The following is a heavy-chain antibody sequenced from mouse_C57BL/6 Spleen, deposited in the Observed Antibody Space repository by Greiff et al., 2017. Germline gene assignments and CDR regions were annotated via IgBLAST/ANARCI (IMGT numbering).Heavy chain of an antibody. CDR2: ISYDGSN. V-gene: IGHV3-6*01. CDR1: GYSITSGYY. J-gene: IGHJ4*01. CDR3: ARDMITTGAMDY. D-gene: IGHD2-4*01. Sequence: ESGPGLVKPSQSLSLTCSVTGYSITSGYYWNWIRQFPGNKLEWMGYISYDGSNNYNPSLKNRISITRDTSKNQFFLKLNSVTTEDTATYYCARDMITTGAMDYWGQGTSVTVSS.